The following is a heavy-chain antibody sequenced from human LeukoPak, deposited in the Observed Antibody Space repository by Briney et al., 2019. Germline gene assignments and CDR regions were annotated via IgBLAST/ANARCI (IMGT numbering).Heavy chain of an antibody. Sequence: GGSLRLSCVASGFTFTNAWMSWVRQAPGKGLEWVGRIKSKTDGGTTDYAAPVKGRFTISRDDSKNTLYLQMNSLRAEDTAVYYCARGYCSGGTCYDVDYWGQGTLVTVSS. V-gene: IGHV3-15*01. J-gene: IGHJ4*02. CDR3: ARGYCSGGTCYDVDY. CDR2: IKSKTDGGTT. CDR1: GFTFTNAW. D-gene: IGHD2-15*01.